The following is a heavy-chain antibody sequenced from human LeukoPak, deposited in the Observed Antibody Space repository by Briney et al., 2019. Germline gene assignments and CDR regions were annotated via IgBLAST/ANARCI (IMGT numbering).Heavy chain of an antibody. J-gene: IGHJ6*02. CDR2: INPNSGGT. CDR1: VYTFTGYY. Sequence: ASVKVSCKSSVYTFTGYYMHWVRQAPGQGLEWMGWINPNSGGTNYAQKFQGRVTITRDTSISTAYMELSRLRSDDTAVYYCARGWFGELYGMEVWGQGTTVTVSS. CDR3: ARGWFGELYGMEV. V-gene: IGHV1-2*02. D-gene: IGHD3-10*01.